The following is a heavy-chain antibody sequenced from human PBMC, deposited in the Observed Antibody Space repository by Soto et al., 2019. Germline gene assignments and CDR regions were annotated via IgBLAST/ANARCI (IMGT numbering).Heavy chain of an antibody. J-gene: IGHJ5*02. Sequence: QLQLQESGPGLVKPSETLSLTCNVSGGSISSSSYYWGWVRQPPGKGLEWIGSIDYSGSTYHNPSLQSRVTIFVDTSNNQFSLRLNSVTAADTAVYYCAREWNYHGDGWFDPWGQGTLVTVSS. D-gene: IGHD1-7*01. CDR1: GGSISSSSYY. CDR3: AREWNYHGDGWFDP. CDR2: IDYSGST. V-gene: IGHV4-39*02.